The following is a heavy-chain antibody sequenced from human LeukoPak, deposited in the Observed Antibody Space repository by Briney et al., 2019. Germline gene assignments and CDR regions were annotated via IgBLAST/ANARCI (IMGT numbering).Heavy chain of an antibody. CDR1: GGSTSSSY. Sequence: SETLSLTCTVSGGSTSSSYWSWIRQPPGKGLEWIGYIFYSGSTKYNPSLKSRVTISQDTSKNQFSLKLSSVTAADTAVYYCARHAGCSGASCYSGFPDYWGQGTLVTVSA. CDR3: ARHAGCSGASCYSGFPDY. D-gene: IGHD2-15*01. CDR2: IFYSGST. V-gene: IGHV4-59*08. J-gene: IGHJ4*02.